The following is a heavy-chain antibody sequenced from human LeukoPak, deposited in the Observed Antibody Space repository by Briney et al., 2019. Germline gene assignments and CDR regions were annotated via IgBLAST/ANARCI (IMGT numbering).Heavy chain of an antibody. CDR1: VGSISSSTYY. Sequence: SETLSLTCTVTVGSISSSTYYWGRIRQPPGKGLEWIGSIYYSGSTYYNPFLTSRVTISVDTSKNQFSLNLSSVTAADTAVYYCAVYYYDSSGYLWGRGALVADPS. CDR2: IYYSGST. J-gene: IGHJ4*02. CDR3: AVYYYDSSGYL. D-gene: IGHD3-22*01. V-gene: IGHV4-39*01.